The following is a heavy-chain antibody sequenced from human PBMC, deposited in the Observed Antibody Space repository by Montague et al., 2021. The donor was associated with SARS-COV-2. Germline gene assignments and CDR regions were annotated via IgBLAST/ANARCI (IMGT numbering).Heavy chain of an antibody. J-gene: IGHJ2*01. CDR3: ARAYCGGDCYFYWYFDL. CDR1: GDSVSSNIAT. V-gene: IGHV6-1*01. Sequence: WAISGDSVSSNIATWNWIRQSPSRGLEWLGRTYYRSEWYNDYAVSVKSRVIINPDTSNNRISLQLNSVTPEDTAVYYCARAYCGGDCYFYWYFDLWGRGTLVTVSS. D-gene: IGHD2-21*02. CDR2: TYYRSEWYN.